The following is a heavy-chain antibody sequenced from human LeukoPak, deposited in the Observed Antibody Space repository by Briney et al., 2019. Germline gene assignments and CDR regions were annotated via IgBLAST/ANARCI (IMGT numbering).Heavy chain of an antibody. J-gene: IGHJ1*01. Sequence: ASVKVSCKASAYTFTGYYIHWVRQAPGQGLEWMGWINPNSGGTNYAQKFQGRVAMTRDTSINTAYMELRSLRSDDTAVYYCARVPAAMHPGYFQHWGQGTLVTVSS. CDR1: AYTFTGYY. D-gene: IGHD2-2*01. V-gene: IGHV1-2*02. CDR3: ARVPAAMHPGYFQH. CDR2: INPNSGGT.